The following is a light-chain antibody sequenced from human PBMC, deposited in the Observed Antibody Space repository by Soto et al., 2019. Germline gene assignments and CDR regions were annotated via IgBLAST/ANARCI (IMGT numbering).Light chain of an antibody. CDR1: QSVSRK. CDR2: GTS. V-gene: IGKV3D-15*01. J-gene: IGKJ1*01. Sequence: EIVTTQSPAPPSVSPGGSPTLSCRASQSVSRKLVWYQQKPDQAPRLLIYGTSTRATGIPERFSGRGSGTEFTLTKNSLKSEDPATHYCETYNTRPQTLGSGTKVDIK. CDR3: ETYNTRPQT.